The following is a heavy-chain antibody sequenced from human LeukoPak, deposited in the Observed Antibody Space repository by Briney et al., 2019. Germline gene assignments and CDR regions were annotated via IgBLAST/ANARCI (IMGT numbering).Heavy chain of an antibody. Sequence: AGSLALSCAASGFTFSSYSMNWVRQAPGKGLEWVSSISSSSSYIYYADSVKGRFAISRDNAKISLYLQMNSLRAEDTAVYYCAKESSSDWFDPWCPGKRVIVSS. J-gene: IGHJ5*02. V-gene: IGHV3-21*01. CDR3: AKESSSDWFDP. D-gene: IGHD6-13*01. CDR2: ISSSSSYI. CDR1: GFTFSSYS.